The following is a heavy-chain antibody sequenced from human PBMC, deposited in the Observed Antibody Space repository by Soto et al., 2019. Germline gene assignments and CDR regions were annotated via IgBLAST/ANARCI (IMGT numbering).Heavy chain of an antibody. CDR3: ASLPAPYSSGWYGAFDI. CDR1: GYSFTSYW. CDR2: IYPGDSDT. V-gene: IGHV5-51*01. J-gene: IGHJ3*02. D-gene: IGHD6-19*01. Sequence: PGEAPKISCKRSGYSFTSYWIAWVRQRPGKGVEWMGIIYPGDSDTRYSPSFQGQVTISADKSISTAYLQWSSLKASDTAMYYCASLPAPYSSGWYGAFDIWGQGTMVTVSS.